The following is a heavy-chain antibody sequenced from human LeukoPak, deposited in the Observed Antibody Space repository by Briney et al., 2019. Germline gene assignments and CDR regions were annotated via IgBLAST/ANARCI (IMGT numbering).Heavy chain of an antibody. J-gene: IGHJ3*02. Sequence: SETLCLTCTDSGGSIRYYYWNWIRQPARKRLHWIGRFFISGYTSYNPSLKSRVTMALDTSKNQFSLKLNSVTAADTAVYFCARDGRGVQHPDAFDIWGQGTMVTVSS. CDR2: FFISGYT. CDR1: GGSIRYYY. CDR3: ARDGRGVQHPDAFDI. D-gene: IGHD3-10*01. V-gene: IGHV4-4*07.